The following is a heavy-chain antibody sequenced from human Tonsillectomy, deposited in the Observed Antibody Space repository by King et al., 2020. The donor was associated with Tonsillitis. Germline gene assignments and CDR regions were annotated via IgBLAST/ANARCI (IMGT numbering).Heavy chain of an antibody. CDR3: ARDAGYSSGFYDY. V-gene: IGHV3-66*01. J-gene: IGHJ4*02. CDR1: GFIVRSNY. D-gene: IGHD5-18*01. Sequence: VQLVESGGGLVQPGGSLRLSCAASGFIVRSNYMGWCRQAPGKGVEWVSVIYSGGSTYYADSVKGRVTISRDNSKNTVYLQMNTLKAEDTAVYYCARDAGYSSGFYDYWGQGTLVTVSS. CDR2: IYSGGST.